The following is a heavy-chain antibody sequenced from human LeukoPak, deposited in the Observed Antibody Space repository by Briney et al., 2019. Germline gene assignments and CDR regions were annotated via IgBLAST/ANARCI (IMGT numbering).Heavy chain of an antibody. CDR2: FDPEDGET. J-gene: IGHJ4*02. Sequence: ASVKVSCKVSGYTLTELSMHWVRQAPGKGLEWMGGFDPEDGETIYAQKFQGRVTMTEDTSTDTAYMELSSLRSEDTAVHYCATWRYLPLYFDYWGQGTLVTVSS. V-gene: IGHV1-24*01. CDR1: GYTLTELS. D-gene: IGHD1-1*01. CDR3: ATWRYLPLYFDY.